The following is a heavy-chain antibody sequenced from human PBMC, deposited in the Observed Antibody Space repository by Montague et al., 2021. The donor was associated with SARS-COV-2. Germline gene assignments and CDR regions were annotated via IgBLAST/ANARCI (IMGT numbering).Heavy chain of an antibody. CDR1: GFSLSTSGMC. Sequence: PALVKPTQTLTLTCTFSGFSLSTSGMCVSWIRQPPGKALEWLALIDWDDDKYYSTSLETRLTISKDTSKNQVVLTMTNMDPVDTATYYCARTMDAGTYYYDSSGYYPFDYWGQGTLVTVSS. J-gene: IGHJ4*02. CDR2: IDWDDDK. V-gene: IGHV2-70*01. CDR3: ARTMDAGTYYYDSSGYYPFDY. D-gene: IGHD3-22*01.